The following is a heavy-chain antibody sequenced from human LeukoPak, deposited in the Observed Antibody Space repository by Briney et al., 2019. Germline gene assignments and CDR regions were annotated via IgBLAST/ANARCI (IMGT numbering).Heavy chain of an antibody. J-gene: IGHJ4*02. CDR3: ARVPVGRPWHFDY. Sequence: GGSLRLSCAASGFTFNTYSMIWVRQAPGKGLEWVSYIGGNTNYIYYADSVKGRFSISRDNAKNSLYLQMNSLRADDTAVYYCARVPVGRPWHFDYWGQGTLVAVSS. CDR2: IGGNTNYI. V-gene: IGHV3-21*01. CDR1: GFTFNTYS. D-gene: IGHD5-12*01.